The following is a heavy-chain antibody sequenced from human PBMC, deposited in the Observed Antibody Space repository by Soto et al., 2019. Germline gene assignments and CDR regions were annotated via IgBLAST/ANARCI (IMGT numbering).Heavy chain of an antibody. CDR1: GYTFTSYG. J-gene: IGHJ4*02. Sequence: QVQLVQSGAEVKKPGASVKVSCKASGYTFTSYGLSWVRQAPGQGLEWMGWISAYNRNTNYAQKLQGRVTMTTDTSTSTAYRELRSLRSDHTAVYYCARAIAAAADFDYWGQGTLVTVSS. D-gene: IGHD6-13*01. CDR2: ISAYNRNT. V-gene: IGHV1-18*01. CDR3: ARAIAAAADFDY.